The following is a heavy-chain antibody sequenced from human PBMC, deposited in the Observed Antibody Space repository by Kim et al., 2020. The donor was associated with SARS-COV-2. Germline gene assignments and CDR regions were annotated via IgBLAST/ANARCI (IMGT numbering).Heavy chain of an antibody. CDR3: ARRPAGFDW. V-gene: IGHV4-34*01. Sequence: GGTTTEPSLQRRVTLSVDTSKTQFSLKLSSVPAADTAVYYCARRPAGFDWWGQGTPVTVSS. J-gene: IGHJ4*02. CDR2: GGT.